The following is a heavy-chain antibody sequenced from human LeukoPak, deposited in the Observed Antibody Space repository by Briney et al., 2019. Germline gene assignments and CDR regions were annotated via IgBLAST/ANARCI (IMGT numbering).Heavy chain of an antibody. CDR2: ISWNSGSI. CDR3: AKDGTYYDSSGYFDY. J-gene: IGHJ4*02. D-gene: IGHD3-22*01. CDR1: GFTFDDYA. V-gene: IGHV3-9*03. Sequence: PGRSLRLSCAASGFTFDDYAMHWVRQAPGKGLEWVSGISWNSGSIGYADSVKGRFAISRDNAKNSLYLQMNSLRAEDMALYYCAKDGTYYDSSGYFDYWGQGTLVTVSS.